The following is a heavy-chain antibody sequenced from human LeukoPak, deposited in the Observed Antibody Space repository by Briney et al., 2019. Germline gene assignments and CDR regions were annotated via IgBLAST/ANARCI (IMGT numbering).Heavy chain of an antibody. CDR2: IYYSGST. V-gene: IGHV4-59*12. D-gene: IGHD4-17*01. CDR1: GGSISSYY. CDR3: AREGIYGDYRH. J-gene: IGHJ4*02. Sequence: SETLSLTCTVSGGSISSYYWSWIRQPPGKGLEWIGYIYYSGSTNYNPSLKSRVTISVDTSKNQFSLKLSSVTAADTAVYYCAREGIYGDYRHWGQGTLVTVSS.